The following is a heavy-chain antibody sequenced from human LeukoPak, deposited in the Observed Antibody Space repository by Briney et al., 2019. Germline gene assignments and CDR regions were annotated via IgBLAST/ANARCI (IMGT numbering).Heavy chain of an antibody. J-gene: IGHJ5*02. D-gene: IGHD3-3*01. Sequence: GGSLRLSCAASGFTFSDYYMSWIRQAPGKGLEWVSYISSGGHTIYYANSVKGRFTISRDNAKNSLYLQMNSLRAEDTAVYYCAREGSRITIFGVVHWFDPWGQGTLVTVSS. CDR2: ISSGGHTI. CDR3: AREGSRITIFGVVHWFDP. CDR1: GFTFSDYY. V-gene: IGHV3-11*04.